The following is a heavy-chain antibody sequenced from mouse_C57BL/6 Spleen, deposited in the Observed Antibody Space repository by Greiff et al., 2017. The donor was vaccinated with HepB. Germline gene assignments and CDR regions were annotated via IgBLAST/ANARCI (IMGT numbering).Heavy chain of an antibody. J-gene: IGHJ3*01. CDR2: ISYDGSN. V-gene: IGHV3-6*01. CDR1: GYSITSGYY. Sequence: EVKLMESGPGLVKPSQSLSLTCSVTGYSITSGYYWNWIRQFPGNKLEWMGYISYDGSNNYNPSLKNRISITRDTSNNQFFLKLNYVTTEDTATYYCARGGLEAYWGQGTLVTVSA. D-gene: IGHD3-3*01. CDR3: ARGGLEAY.